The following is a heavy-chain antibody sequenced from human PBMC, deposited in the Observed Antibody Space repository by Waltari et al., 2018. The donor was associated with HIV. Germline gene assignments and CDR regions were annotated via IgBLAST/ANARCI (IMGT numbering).Heavy chain of an antibody. V-gene: IGHV3-74*01. J-gene: IGHJ2*01. D-gene: IGHD3-10*01. CDR1: GFTFSNFW. CDR3: ARRHATEGVLDL. CDR2: LNGDGTTD. Sequence: EVQLLESGGGLVQPGGSLRLSCAASGFTFSNFWMHWVRQVPGKGPVWVSRLNGDGTTDRYGDSVKGRFTISRDNTRDALYLQMNSLRAEDTAVYYCARRHATEGVLDLWGRGTLVTVSS.